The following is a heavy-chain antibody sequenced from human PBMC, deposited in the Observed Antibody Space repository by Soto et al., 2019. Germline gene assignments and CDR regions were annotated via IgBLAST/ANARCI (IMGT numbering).Heavy chain of an antibody. V-gene: IGHV4-31*03. Sequence: QVQLQESGPGLVKPSQTLSLTCTVSGGSISSGGYYWSWIRQHPGKGLEWIGYIYYSGSTYYNPSLKSRVTISVDTSKNQFSLKLSSVTAAGTAVYYYARGRSSRGSIDAFDIWGQGTMVTVSS. CDR1: GGSISSGGYY. CDR2: IYYSGST. D-gene: IGHD6-13*01. J-gene: IGHJ3*02. CDR3: ARGRSSRGSIDAFDI.